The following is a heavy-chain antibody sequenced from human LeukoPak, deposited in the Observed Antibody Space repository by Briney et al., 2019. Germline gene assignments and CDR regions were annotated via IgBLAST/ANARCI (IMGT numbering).Heavy chain of an antibody. D-gene: IGHD5-12*01. V-gene: IGHV3-11*06. CDR3: ARQARGYDGQYYYGMDV. Sequence: GGSLRLSCAASGFTFSDYYMSWIRQAPGKGLEWVSYISSSSSYTNYADSVKGRFTISRDNAKNSLYLQMNSLRAEDTAVYYCARQARGYDGQYYYGMDVWGQGTTVTVSS. CDR2: ISSSSSYT. J-gene: IGHJ6*02. CDR1: GFTFSDYY.